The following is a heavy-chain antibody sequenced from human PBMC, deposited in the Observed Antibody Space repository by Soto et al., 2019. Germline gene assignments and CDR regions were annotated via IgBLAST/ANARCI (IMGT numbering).Heavy chain of an antibody. D-gene: IGHD6-25*01. J-gene: IGHJ3*02. CDR3: PKDWAAAGGDAFDI. V-gene: IGHV3-30*18. Sequence: QVQLVESGGGVVQPGRSLRLSCAASGFTFSSYGMHWVRQAPGKGLEWVAVISYDGSNKYYADSVKGRFTISRDNSKNSLYLQMDSLRAEDTAVYYCPKDWAAAGGDAFDIWGQGTMVTVSS. CDR2: ISYDGSNK. CDR1: GFTFSSYG.